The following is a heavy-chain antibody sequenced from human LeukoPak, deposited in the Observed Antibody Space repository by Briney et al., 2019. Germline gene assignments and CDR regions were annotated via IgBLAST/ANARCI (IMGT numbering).Heavy chain of an antibody. V-gene: IGHV3-30-3*01. J-gene: IGHJ4*02. CDR2: ISSDGAHQ. D-gene: IGHD5-18*01. Sequence: PGRSLRLSCTASGFAFSSHTMYWVRQAPGKGLEWVAFISSDGAHQNYADSVKGRFTISRDNSKNTLYLQMNSLRVDDAAVYYCARCGGYGYLDDYWGQGTLVTVSS. CDR1: GFAFSSHT. CDR3: ARCGGYGYLDDY.